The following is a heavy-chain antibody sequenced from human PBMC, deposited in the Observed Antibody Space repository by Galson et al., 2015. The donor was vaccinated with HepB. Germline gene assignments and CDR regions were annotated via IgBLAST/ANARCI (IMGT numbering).Heavy chain of an antibody. CDR3: ARGSGVVGASD. CDR2: VSTNNGNS. CDR1: GYTFTNNV. J-gene: IGHJ4*02. Sequence: SVKVSCKASGYTFTNNVISWARQAPGQGLEWVGWVSTNNGNSNYAQNLQGRVSMSTDTSTSTAYMELRSLGYDDTAVYYCARGSGVVGASDWGQGTLVTVSS. V-gene: IGHV1-18*01. D-gene: IGHD1-26*01.